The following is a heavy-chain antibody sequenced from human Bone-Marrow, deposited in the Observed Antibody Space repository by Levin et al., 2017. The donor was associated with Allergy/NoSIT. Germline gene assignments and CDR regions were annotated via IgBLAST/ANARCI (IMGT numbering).Heavy chain of an antibody. CDR1: GFSFSTYW. V-gene: IGHV3-74*01. D-gene: IGHD2-15*01. J-gene: IGHJ3*02. Sequence: PGESLKISCAASGFSFSTYWMHWVRQVPGKGLVWVSRINNDGSSANYADSVKGRFTISRDNARNTLSLQMSSLRAEDTAIYYCARQEFCSSSCYSLTAFNMWGQGTMVTVSS. CDR2: INNDGSSA. CDR3: ARQEFCSSSCYSLTAFNM.